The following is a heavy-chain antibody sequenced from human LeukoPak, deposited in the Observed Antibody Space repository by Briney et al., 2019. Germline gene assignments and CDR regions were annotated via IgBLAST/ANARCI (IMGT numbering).Heavy chain of an antibody. D-gene: IGHD5-12*01. CDR3: ARSGCLRSNPFDY. CDR1: GYTFTGYY. CDR2: INPNSGGT. V-gene: IGHV1-2*02. Sequence: ASVKVSCKASGYTFTGYYMHWVRQAPGQGVEWMGWINPNSGGTNYAQKFQGRVTMTRDTSISTAYMELSRLRSDDTAVYYCARSGCLRSNPFDYWGQGTLVTVSS. J-gene: IGHJ4*02.